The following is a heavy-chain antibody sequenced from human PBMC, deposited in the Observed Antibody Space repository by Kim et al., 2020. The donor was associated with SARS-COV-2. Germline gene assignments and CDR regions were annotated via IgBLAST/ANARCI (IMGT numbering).Heavy chain of an antibody. V-gene: IGHV4-34*01. D-gene: IGHD3-22*01. Sequence: SETLSLTCAVYGGSFSGYYWSWIRQPPGKGLEWIGEINHSGSTNYNPSLKSRVTISVDTSKNQFSLKLSSVTAADTAVYYCARGGHYDSSGYSWFDPWGQGTLVTVSS. J-gene: IGHJ5*02. CDR1: GGSFSGYY. CDR3: ARGGHYDSSGYSWFDP. CDR2: INHSGST.